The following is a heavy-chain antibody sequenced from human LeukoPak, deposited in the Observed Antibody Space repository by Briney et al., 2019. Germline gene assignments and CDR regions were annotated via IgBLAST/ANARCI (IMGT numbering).Heavy chain of an antibody. V-gene: IGHV3-48*01. D-gene: IGHD3-3*01. Sequence: PGGSLRLSCAASGFTFSNYNMNWVRQAPGKGLEWASYISSSSTTIHYADSVRGRFTISRDNARNSLYLQMNSLRAEDTAVYYCARDFLEDVYWGQGTLVTVSS. CDR2: ISSSSTTI. CDR1: GFTFSNYN. CDR3: ARDFLEDVY. J-gene: IGHJ4*02.